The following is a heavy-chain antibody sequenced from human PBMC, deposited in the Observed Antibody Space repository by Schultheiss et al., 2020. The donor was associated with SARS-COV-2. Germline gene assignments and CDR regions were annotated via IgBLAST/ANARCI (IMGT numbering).Heavy chain of an antibody. CDR3: ARRGITMVRGVYWYFDL. Sequence: SETLSLTCAVYGGSFSGYYWSWIRQPPGKGLEWIGEINHSGSTNYNPSLKSRVTISVDTSKNQFSLKLSSVTAADTAVYYCARRGITMVRGVYWYFDLWGRGTLVTVSS. CDR2: INHSGST. D-gene: IGHD3-10*01. V-gene: IGHV4-34*01. CDR1: GGSFSGYY. J-gene: IGHJ2*01.